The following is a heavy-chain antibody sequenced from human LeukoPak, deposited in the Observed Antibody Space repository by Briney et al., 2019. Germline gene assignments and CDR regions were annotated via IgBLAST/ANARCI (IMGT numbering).Heavy chain of an antibody. Sequence: PGGSLRLSCTASGFTFSSYWMSWVRQPPGKGLEWIGEINHSGSTNYNPSLKSRVTISVDTSKNQFSLKLSSVTAADTAVYYCARVSWFPGTSYYYMDVWGRGTTVTVSS. D-gene: IGHD1-1*01. CDR3: ARVSWFPGTSYYYMDV. CDR1: GFTFSSYW. V-gene: IGHV4-34*01. CDR2: INHSGST. J-gene: IGHJ6*03.